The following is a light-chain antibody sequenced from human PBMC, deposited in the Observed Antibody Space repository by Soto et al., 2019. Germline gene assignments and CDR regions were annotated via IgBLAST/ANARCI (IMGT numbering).Light chain of an antibody. J-gene: IGKJ4*01. CDR3: HKYNYAPT. CDR2: ATS. CDR1: QAISSY. V-gene: IGKV1-27*01. Sequence: DIQLTQSPSSLSASVGDRVTITCRASQAISSYLAWYQQKPGKVPELLIYATSTLQSGAPSRFSGSGSGTDFTFTISSLQPEDVATYYCHKYNYAPTFGGGTKVEIK.